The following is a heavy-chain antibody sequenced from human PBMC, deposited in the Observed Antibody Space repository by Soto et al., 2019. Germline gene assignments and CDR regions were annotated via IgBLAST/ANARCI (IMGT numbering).Heavy chain of an antibody. Sequence: QVHLVQSGVEVKTPGASVKVSCQASGYTFFTYDISWVRQAPGQGLEWMGWISTYSGDTKYAQKFQGRVTMTTDTSTTTADLELRSLRSDDTAVDYCARHHGPTTSENWFDPWGQGTLVTVSS. J-gene: IGHJ5*02. D-gene: IGHD5-12*01. CDR3: ARHHGPTTSENWFDP. CDR1: GYTFFTYD. CDR2: ISTYSGDT. V-gene: IGHV1-18*01.